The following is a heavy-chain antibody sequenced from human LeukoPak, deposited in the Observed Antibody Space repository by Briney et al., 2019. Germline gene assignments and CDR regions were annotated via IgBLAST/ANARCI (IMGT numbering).Heavy chain of an antibody. D-gene: IGHD2-15*01. Sequence: GESLKISCKGSGSSFANYWIGWVRQMPGKGLEWMGIIYPGDSDSRYSPSFQGQVTLSADKSISTAYLQWSSLKASDTAMYYCVRLSAGSMDVWGKGTTVTISS. CDR2: IYPGDSDS. J-gene: IGHJ6*04. V-gene: IGHV5-51*01. CDR3: VRLSAGSMDV. CDR1: GSSFANYW.